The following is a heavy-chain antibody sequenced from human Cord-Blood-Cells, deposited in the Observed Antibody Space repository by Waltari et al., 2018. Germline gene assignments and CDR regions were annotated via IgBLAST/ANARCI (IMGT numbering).Heavy chain of an antibody. CDR2: LYPGDSDT. J-gene: IGHJ4*02. D-gene: IGHD5-12*01. CDR1: GYSFTSYW. CDR3: ARQPVDSGYDYYFDY. Sequence: EVQLVQSGAEVKKPGESLKISCKGSGYSFTSYWIGWLGQLPGKGLEWMGILYPGDSDTRYSPSFQGQVTISADKSISTAYLQWSSLKASDTAMYYCARQPVDSGYDYYFDYWGQGTLVTVSS. V-gene: IGHV5-51*01.